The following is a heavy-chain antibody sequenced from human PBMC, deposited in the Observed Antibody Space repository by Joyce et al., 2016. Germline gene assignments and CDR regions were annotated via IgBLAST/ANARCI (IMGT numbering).Heavy chain of an antibody. J-gene: IGHJ6*02. V-gene: IGHV3-53*01. CDR3: ARGGYYGSGRPWMDV. Sequence: EVQLVESGGGLIQPGGSLRLSCAASGFSVSRKYVSWVRQAPGKGLGWVSIIYSGGRTAYADSVKGRFTISRDSSKNTVSLQMNSLRVEDTAVYYCARGGYYGSGRPWMDVWGQGTTVTVSS. D-gene: IGHD3-10*01. CDR1: GFSVSRKY. CDR2: IYSGGRT.